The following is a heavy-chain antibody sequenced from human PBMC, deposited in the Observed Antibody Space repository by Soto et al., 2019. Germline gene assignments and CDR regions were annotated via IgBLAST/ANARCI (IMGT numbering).Heavy chain of an antibody. CDR3: VSYDRQSGRYALDY. CDR2: VYYDGST. D-gene: IGHD3-10*01. CDR1: GDSISYYY. J-gene: IGHJ4*02. Sequence: PSETLSLTCTVSGDSISYYYWSWIRQPLGKGLEWIGYVYYDGSTNYNPSLESRVTMSIDTSKNQFSLKLSSVIAADTAVYYCVSYDRQSGRYALDYWGQGTLVTVSS. V-gene: IGHV4-59*01.